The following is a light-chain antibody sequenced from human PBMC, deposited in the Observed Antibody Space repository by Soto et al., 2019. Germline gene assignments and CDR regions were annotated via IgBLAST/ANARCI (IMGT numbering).Light chain of an antibody. CDR2: LGS. CDR3: MQALQTHRT. CDR1: QSLLHSNGYNY. V-gene: IGKV2-28*01. J-gene: IGKJ1*01. Sequence: EIVLTQSPLSLPVTPGEPASISCRSSQSLLHSNGYNYLDWYLQKPGQSPQLLIYLGSNRASGVPDRFSGSGSGTDFTLKISRVKAEDVGVYYCMQALQTHRTFGQGTKVDTK.